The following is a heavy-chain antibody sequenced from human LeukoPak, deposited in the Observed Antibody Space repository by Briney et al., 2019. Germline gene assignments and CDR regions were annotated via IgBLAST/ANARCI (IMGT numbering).Heavy chain of an antibody. Sequence: GGSLRLSCAASGFTFSSYSMNWVRQAPGKGLEWVSSISSSSSYIYYADSVKGRFTISRDNAKNSLYLRMNSLRAEDTAVYYCARVSTPYYYGMDVWGQGTTVTVSS. D-gene: IGHD2-2*01. CDR2: ISSSSSYI. CDR1: GFTFSSYS. V-gene: IGHV3-21*01. CDR3: ARVSTPYYYGMDV. J-gene: IGHJ6*02.